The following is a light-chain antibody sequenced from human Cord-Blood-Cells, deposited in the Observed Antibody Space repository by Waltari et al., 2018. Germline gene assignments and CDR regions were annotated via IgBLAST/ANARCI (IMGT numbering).Light chain of an antibody. V-gene: IGKV3-15*01. CDR1: QSVSSN. Sequence: ELVMTQSPATLSVSPGERATLSCRASQSVSSNLAWYQQKPRQAPRLLIYGASTRATGIPARFSGSGSGTEFTLTISSLQSEDFAVYYCQQYNNWPLYTFGQGTKLEIK. CDR2: GAS. CDR3: QQYNNWPLYT. J-gene: IGKJ2*01.